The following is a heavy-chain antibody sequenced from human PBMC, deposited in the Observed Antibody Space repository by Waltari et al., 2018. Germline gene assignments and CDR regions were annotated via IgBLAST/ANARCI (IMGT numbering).Heavy chain of an antibody. Sequence: EVQLLESGGGLVQPGESLRLSCAASGFTFSSYAMSWVRQAPGKGLEWVSAISGSGGSTYYADSVKGRFTISRDNSKNTLYLQMNSLRAEDTAVYYCANEPLARYYGMDVWGQGTTVTVSS. CDR3: ANEPLARYYGMDV. V-gene: IGHV3-23*01. J-gene: IGHJ6*02. CDR2: ISGSGGST. CDR1: GFTFSSYA.